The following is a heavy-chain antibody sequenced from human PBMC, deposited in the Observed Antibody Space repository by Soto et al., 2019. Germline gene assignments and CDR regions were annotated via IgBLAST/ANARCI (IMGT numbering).Heavy chain of an antibody. J-gene: IGHJ3*02. CDR2: ISAYNGNT. V-gene: IGHV1-18*01. Sequence: QVQLVQSGAEVKKPGASVKVSCKASGYTFTSYGISWVRQAPGQGLEWMGWISAYNGNTNYAQKLQGRVTMTTDTPTNTADLELRSLRSDDTAVYYLAGDCEESSGYNAFDIWGQGTMVTVSS. CDR1: GYTFTSYG. D-gene: IGHD3-22*01. CDR3: AGDCEESSGYNAFDI.